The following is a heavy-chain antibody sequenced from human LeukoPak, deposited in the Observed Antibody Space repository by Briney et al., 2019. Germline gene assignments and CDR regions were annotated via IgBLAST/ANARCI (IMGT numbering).Heavy chain of an antibody. D-gene: IGHD1-26*01. CDR3: ATWELDYYYYGMDV. J-gene: IGHJ6*02. V-gene: IGHV3-23*01. Sequence: GGSLRLSCAASGFTFSSYAMSWVRQAPGKGLEWVSAISGSGGNTYYADSVKGRFTISRDNSKNTLYLQMNSLRAEDTAVYYCATWELDYYYYGMDVWGQGTTVTVSS. CDR2: ISGSGGNT. CDR1: GFTFSSYA.